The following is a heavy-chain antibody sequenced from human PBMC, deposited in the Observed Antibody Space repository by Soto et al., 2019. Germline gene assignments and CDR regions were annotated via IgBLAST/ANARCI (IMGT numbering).Heavy chain of an antibody. CDR3: AKQVGKSGSYTVPYYYYGMDV. J-gene: IGHJ6*02. CDR2: IKSRTDGGTT. D-gene: IGHD1-26*01. V-gene: IGHV3-15*07. CDR1: GFTFTNAW. Sequence: GGSLRLSCAASGFTFTNAWINWVRQAPGKGLEWVGRIKSRTDGGTTDYAEPVKGRFTISRDNSNNMVYLQMNSLKAEDTAVYYCAKQVGKSGSYTVPYYYYGMDVWGQGTTVTVSS.